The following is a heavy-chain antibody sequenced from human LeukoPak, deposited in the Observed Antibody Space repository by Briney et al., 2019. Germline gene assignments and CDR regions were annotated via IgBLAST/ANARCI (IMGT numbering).Heavy chain of an antibody. J-gene: IGHJ6*02. Sequence: ASVKVSCKASGCTFTSYGISWVRQAPGQGLEWMEWISAYNGNTNYAQKLQGRVTMTTDTSTSTAYMELRSLRSDDTAVYYCARYPSIVVVVAATSHYGMDVWGQGTTVTVSS. V-gene: IGHV1-18*01. CDR1: GCTFTSYG. D-gene: IGHD2-15*01. CDR3: ARYPSIVVVVAATSHYGMDV. CDR2: ISAYNGNT.